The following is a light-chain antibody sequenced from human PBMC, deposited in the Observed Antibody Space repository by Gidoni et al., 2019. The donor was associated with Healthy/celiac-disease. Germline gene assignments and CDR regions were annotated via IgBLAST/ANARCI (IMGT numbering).Light chain of an antibody. CDR2: GAS. Sequence: IVLTQSPGTLSLSPGERATLSCRASQSVSSSYLACYQQKPGQAPRLLIYGASSRATGIPDRLSGSGSGTDFTLTISRLEPEDFAVYYCQQYGSSPPWTFGQGTKVEIK. V-gene: IGKV3-20*01. J-gene: IGKJ1*01. CDR3: QQYGSSPPWT. CDR1: QSVSSSY.